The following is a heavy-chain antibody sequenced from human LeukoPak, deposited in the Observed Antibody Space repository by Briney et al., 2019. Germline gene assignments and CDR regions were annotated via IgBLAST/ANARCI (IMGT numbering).Heavy chain of an antibody. D-gene: IGHD2-21*01. CDR2: ISVSGNT. J-gene: IGHJ4*02. CDR3: AKAPVTTCSGAYCYPFDY. V-gene: IGHV3-23*01. CDR1: GFYFANYA. Sequence: PGGSLRLSCAASGFYFANYAMSWVRQAPGKGLEWVSAISVSGNTYHADSVKGRFTISRDSSKNTLYLQMNRLRAEDAAVYYCAKAPVTTCSGAYCYPFDYWGQGTLVTVSS.